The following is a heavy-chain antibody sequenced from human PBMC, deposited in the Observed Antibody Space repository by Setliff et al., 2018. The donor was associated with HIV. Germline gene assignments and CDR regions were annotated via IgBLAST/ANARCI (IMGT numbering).Heavy chain of an antibody. J-gene: IGHJ6*02. V-gene: IGHV4-4*07. CDR2: IHTSGDS. CDR1: GYSISSAYY. D-gene: IGHD6-19*01. CDR3: ARGKSGSGWYKYYYYGMDV. Sequence: PSETLSLTCAVSGYSISSAYYWGWIRQSAGKGLEWIGRIHTSGDSDFNPSLKSRVTMSVDTSKNQISLKVNSVTAADTAVYYCARGKSGSGWYKYYYYGMDVWGQGTTVT.